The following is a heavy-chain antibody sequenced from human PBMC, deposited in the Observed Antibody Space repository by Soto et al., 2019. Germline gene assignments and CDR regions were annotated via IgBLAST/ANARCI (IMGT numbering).Heavy chain of an antibody. D-gene: IGHD3-3*02. J-gene: IGHJ5*02. CDR3: ARHSLALRKNNWFDP. Sequence: PSETLSLTCTVSGDAIISSDFYFFGVRQPPGKGLEWIGSIFYLGSSYYNPSLKSRVTMSVDTSKNQFSLRLRSVTAADTALYFCARHSLALRKNNWFDPWGQGIMVTVSS. V-gene: IGHV4-39*01. CDR2: IFYLGSS. CDR1: GDAIISSDFY.